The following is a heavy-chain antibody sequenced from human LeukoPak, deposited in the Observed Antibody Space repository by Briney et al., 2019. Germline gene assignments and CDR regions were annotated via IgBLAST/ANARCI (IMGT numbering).Heavy chain of an antibody. CDR3: ARDRVDTPFDP. J-gene: IGHJ5*02. CDR1: GYTFTSYY. D-gene: IGHD5-18*01. CDR2: TNPSGGST. Sequence: GASVKVSCKASGYTFTSYYMHWVRQAPGQGLEWMGITNPSGGSTSYAQKFQGRVTMTRDMSTSTVYMELSSLRSEDTAVYYCARDRVDTPFDPWGQGTLVTVSS. V-gene: IGHV1-46*01.